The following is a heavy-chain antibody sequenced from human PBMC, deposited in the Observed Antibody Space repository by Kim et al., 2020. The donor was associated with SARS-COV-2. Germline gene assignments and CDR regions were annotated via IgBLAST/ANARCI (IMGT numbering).Heavy chain of an antibody. CDR3: AKDHGRYGDQPCFDY. CDR1: GFTFSNYA. Sequence: GGSLRLSCATSGFTFSNYAMSWVRRAPGKGLEWVRQAPGKGLEWVSGISWSGTSTYYADSVKGRFTISRDNSKNTLYLQMNSLRAEDTALYYCAKDHGRYGDQPCFDYWGQGALVTVSS. D-gene: IGHD4-17*01. V-gene: IGHV3-23*01. J-gene: IGHJ4*02. CDR2: ISWSGTST.